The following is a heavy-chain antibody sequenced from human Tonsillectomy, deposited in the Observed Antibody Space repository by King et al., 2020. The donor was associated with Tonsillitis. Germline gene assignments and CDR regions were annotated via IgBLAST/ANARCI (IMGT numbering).Heavy chain of an antibody. CDR1: GFTFSNYG. CDR3: AKGHTMVRGVIITGLFDY. D-gene: IGHD3-10*01. CDR2: ISYDGNKK. J-gene: IGHJ4*02. Sequence: QVQLVESGGGVVQPGRSLRVSCAASGFTFSNYGMHWVRQAPGKGLEWVAVISYDGNKKYYTDSVKGRFTISRDNSKNTLYLHMNSLRAEDTAVYYCAKGHTMVRGVIITGLFDYWGQGTLVTVSS. V-gene: IGHV3-30*18.